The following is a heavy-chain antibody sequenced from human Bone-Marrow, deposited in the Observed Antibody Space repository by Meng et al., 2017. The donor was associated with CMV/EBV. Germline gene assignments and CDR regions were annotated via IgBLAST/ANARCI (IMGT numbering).Heavy chain of an antibody. CDR1: GSFSGSY. D-gene: IGHD3-3*01. CDR2: INHSGST. Sequence: GSFSGSYWSWIRQPPGQGLEWIGEINHSGSTNYNPSLKSRVTISVDTSKNQFSLKLSSVTAADTAVYYCARLGEYYDFWSGFTFDYWGQGTLVTVSS. J-gene: IGHJ4*02. V-gene: IGHV4-34*01. CDR3: ARLGEYYDFWSGFTFDY.